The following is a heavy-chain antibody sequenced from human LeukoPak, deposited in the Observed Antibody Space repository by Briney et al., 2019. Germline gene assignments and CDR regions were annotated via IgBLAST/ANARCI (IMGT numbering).Heavy chain of an antibody. CDR2: INSDGRRT. V-gene: IGHV3-74*01. D-gene: IGHD4-11*01. Sequence: GGSLRLSCAASGFTLSSYWIHWVRQAPGKGLVWVSRINSDGRRTTYADSVKGRFTISRDNSKNTLYLQMNSLRAEDTAVYYCAKDPYSKYVPGYYGMDVWGQGTTVTVSS. J-gene: IGHJ6*02. CDR3: AKDPYSKYVPGYYGMDV. CDR1: GFTLSSYW.